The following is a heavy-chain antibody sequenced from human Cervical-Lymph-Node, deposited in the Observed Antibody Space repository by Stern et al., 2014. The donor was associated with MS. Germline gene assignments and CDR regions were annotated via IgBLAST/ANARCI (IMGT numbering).Heavy chain of an antibody. J-gene: IGHJ4*02. Sequence: VQLMQSEAEVKKPGSSVKVSCKTSGDTFSSSGISWVRQAPGQGLEWMGGSIPIFGTNNYAKSVTGRVTITADKVTNTVYMELTSLRFEDTAVYYCARDLGVGPTAYWGQGTLVTVSS. V-gene: IGHV1-69*06. D-gene: IGHD1-26*01. CDR2: SIPIFGTN. CDR1: GDTFSSSG. CDR3: ARDLGVGPTAY.